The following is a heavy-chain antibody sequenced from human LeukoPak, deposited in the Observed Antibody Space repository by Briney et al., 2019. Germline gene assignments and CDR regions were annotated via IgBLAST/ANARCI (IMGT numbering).Heavy chain of an antibody. D-gene: IGHD1-26*01. CDR2: INPSGGST. J-gene: IGHJ4*02. CDR1: GYMFTNYY. V-gene: IGHV1-46*01. Sequence: ASEKVSCKASGYMFTNYYIHWVRQAPGQGLEWMGVINPSGGSTSYAEKFQGRVTMTRDTSTSTVYMELSSLRSDDTAVYYCARVPLGGSQLYSFDYWGQGTLVTVSS. CDR3: ARVPLGGSQLYSFDY.